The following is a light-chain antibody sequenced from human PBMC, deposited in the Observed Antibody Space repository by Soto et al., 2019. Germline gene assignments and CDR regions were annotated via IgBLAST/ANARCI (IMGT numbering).Light chain of an antibody. Sequence: QSALTQPRSVSGSPGQSVTISCTGTSSDVGGYNYVSWYQQHPGKAPKLMIYDVSKRPSGVPDRFSGSKSGNTAFLTISGLRAEDEGDYYCCSYAGSSWVFGGGTKVTVL. CDR1: SSDVGGYNY. CDR3: CSYAGSSWV. J-gene: IGLJ2*01. V-gene: IGLV2-11*01. CDR2: DVS.